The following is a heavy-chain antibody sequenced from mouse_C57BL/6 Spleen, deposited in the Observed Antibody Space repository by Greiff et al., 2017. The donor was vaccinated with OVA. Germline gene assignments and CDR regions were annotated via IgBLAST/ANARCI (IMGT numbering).Heavy chain of an antibody. Sequence: QVQLQQPGAELVRPGTSVKLSCKASGYTFTSYWMHWVKQRPGQGLEWIGVIDPSDSYTNYNQKFKGKATLTVDTSSSTAYMQLSSLTSEDSAVYYCARWAGRDFDYWGQGTTLTVSS. CDR2: IDPSDSYT. D-gene: IGHD3-3*01. V-gene: IGHV1-59*01. J-gene: IGHJ2*01. CDR3: ARWAGRDFDY. CDR1: GYTFTSYW.